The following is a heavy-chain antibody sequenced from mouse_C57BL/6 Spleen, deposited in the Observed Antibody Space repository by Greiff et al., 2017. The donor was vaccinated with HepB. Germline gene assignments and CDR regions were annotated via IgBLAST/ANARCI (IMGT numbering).Heavy chain of an antibody. Sequence: VQLKQSGAELVRPGASVKLSCTASGFNIKDYYMHWVKQRPEQGLEWIGRIDPEDGDTEYAPKFQGKATMTADTSSNTAYLQLSSLTSEDTAVYYCTTLITTVVAGGYYAMDYWGQGTSVTVSS. D-gene: IGHD1-1*01. CDR2: IDPEDGDT. V-gene: IGHV14-1*01. CDR1: GFNIKDYY. CDR3: TTLITTVVAGGYYAMDY. J-gene: IGHJ4*01.